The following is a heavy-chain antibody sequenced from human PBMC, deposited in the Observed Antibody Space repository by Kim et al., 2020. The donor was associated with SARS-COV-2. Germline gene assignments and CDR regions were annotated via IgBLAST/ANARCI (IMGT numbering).Heavy chain of an antibody. Sequence: GGSLRLSCAASGFTFSSYAMHWVRQAPGKGLEWVAVISYDGSNKYYADSVKGRFTISRDNSKNTLYLQMNSLRAEDTAVYYCARDRFDVGYFDYWGQGTLVTVSS. CDR1: GFTFSSYA. CDR2: ISYDGSNK. CDR3: ARDRFDVGYFDY. V-gene: IGHV3-30*04. J-gene: IGHJ4*02. D-gene: IGHD1-26*01.